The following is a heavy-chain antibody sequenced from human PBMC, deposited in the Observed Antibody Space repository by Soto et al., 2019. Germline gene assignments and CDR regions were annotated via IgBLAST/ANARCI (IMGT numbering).Heavy chain of an antibody. CDR2: MNPNSGNT. Sequence: GASVKVSCKASGYTFTSYDINWVRQATGQGLEWMGWMNPNSGNTGYAQKFQGRVTMTRNTSISTAYMELSSLRSEDTAVYYCARGRQLVVYYYYGMDVWGQGTTVTVSS. V-gene: IGHV1-8*01. J-gene: IGHJ6*02. CDR1: GYTFTSYD. D-gene: IGHD6-13*01. CDR3: ARGRQLVVYYYYGMDV.